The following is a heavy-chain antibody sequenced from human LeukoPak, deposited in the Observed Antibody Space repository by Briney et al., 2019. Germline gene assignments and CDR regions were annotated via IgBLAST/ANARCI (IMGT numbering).Heavy chain of an antibody. CDR2: IGAYNGNT. V-gene: IGHV1-18*01. D-gene: IGHD3-10*01. CDR1: GYTFTSYG. J-gene: IGHJ4*02. CDR3: ARVDGSGSYYLFDY. Sequence: ASVKVSCKASGYTFTSYGISWVRQAPGQGLEWMGWIGAYNGNTNYAQKLQGRVTMTTDTSTSTAYMELRSLRSDDTAVYYCARVDGSGSYYLFDYWGQGTLVTVSS.